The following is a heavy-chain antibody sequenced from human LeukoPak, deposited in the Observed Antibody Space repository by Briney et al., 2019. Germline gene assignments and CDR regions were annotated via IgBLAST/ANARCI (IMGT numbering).Heavy chain of an antibody. CDR2: TSSSGSTI. V-gene: IGHV3-48*03. Sequence: GGSLRLSCAASGFTFSSYEMNWVRQAPGKGLEWVSYTSSSGSTIYYADSVKGRFTISRDNAKNSLYLQMNSLRAEDTAVYYCARLGGFYYYYYGMDVWGKGTTVTVSS. CDR1: GFTFSSYE. J-gene: IGHJ6*04. CDR3: ARLGGFYYYYYGMDV.